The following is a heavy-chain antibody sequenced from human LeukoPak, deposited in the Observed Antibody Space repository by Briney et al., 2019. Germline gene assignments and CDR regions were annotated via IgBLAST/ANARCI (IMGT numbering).Heavy chain of an antibody. CDR2: ISSSGSTI. CDR3: ARGTRWLTGPPDY. Sequence: GGTLRLSCAASGFTFSSYGMSWVRQAPGKGLEWVSDISSSGSTIYYADSVKGRFTISRDNAKNSLYLQMNSLRAEDTAVYYCARGTRWLTGPPDYWGQGTLVTVSS. J-gene: IGHJ4*02. CDR1: GFTFSSYG. D-gene: IGHD7-27*01. V-gene: IGHV3-48*04.